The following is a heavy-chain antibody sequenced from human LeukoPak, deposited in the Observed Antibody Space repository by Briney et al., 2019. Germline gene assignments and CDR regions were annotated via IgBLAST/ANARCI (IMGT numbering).Heavy chain of an antibody. V-gene: IGHV3-30*18. D-gene: IGHD3-22*01. CDR3: AKDRGLIVVVTPPEAY. J-gene: IGHJ4*02. CDR1: GFTFSSYG. CDR2: ISYDGSNK. Sequence: GGSLRLSCAASGFTFSSYGMHWVRQAPGKGLEWVAVISYDGSNKYYADSVKGRFTISRDNSKNTLYLQMNSLRAEDTAVYYCAKDRGLIVVVTPPEAYWGQGTLVTVSS.